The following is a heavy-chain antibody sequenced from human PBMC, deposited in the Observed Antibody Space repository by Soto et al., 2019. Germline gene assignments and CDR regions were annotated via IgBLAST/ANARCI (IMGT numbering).Heavy chain of an antibody. D-gene: IGHD2-15*01. V-gene: IGHV4-39*02. J-gene: IGHJ4*02. Sequence: SETLSLTCTASGGSIGNSSYYRGWIRQPPGKGLDWIGSIYYSGSTYYNPSLKSRVTISVDTSKNQFSLKLSSVTAADTAVYYCAREVSTIWFYGGSNFDYWGQGTLVTVS. CDR1: GGSIGNSSYY. CDR3: AREVSTIWFYGGSNFDY. CDR2: IYYSGST.